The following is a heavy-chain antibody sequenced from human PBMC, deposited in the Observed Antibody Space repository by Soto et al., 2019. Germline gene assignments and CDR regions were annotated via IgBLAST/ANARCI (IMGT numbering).Heavy chain of an antibody. Sequence: QVQLVESGGGVVQPGRSLRLSCAASGFTFPRFGMHWVRQAPGKGLEWVALITYEGSQIYYADAVKGRFTISRDNGDNTMSRQMDNLRTEDTATDFCAKGRGEMNWANYYGLDVWGQGTTVTVSS. V-gene: IGHV3-30*18. CDR3: AKGRGEMNWANYYGLDV. J-gene: IGHJ6*02. D-gene: IGHD7-27*01. CDR2: ITYEGSQI. CDR1: GFTFPRFG.